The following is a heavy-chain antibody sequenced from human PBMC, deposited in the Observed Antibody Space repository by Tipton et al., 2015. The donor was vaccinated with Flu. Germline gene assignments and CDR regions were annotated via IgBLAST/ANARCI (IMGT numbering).Heavy chain of an antibody. V-gene: IGHV4-61*02. CDR2: IHTSGST. J-gene: IGHJ3*02. Sequence: TLSLTCTFPGGSISSGSYYWSWIRQPAGKGLEWIGRIHTSGSTNYNPSLKSRVTISVDTSKNQFSLKLSSVTAADTAVYYCARGVIYYDSSGPITDAFDIWGQGTMVTVSS. D-gene: IGHD3-22*01. CDR3: ARGVIYYDSSGPITDAFDI. CDR1: GGSISSGSYY.